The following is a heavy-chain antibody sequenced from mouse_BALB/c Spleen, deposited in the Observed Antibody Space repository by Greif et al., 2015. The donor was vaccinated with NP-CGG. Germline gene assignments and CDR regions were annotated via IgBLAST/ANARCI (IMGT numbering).Heavy chain of an antibody. CDR3: VRDGHYSSFAY. CDR2: IRSKSNNSAT. D-gene: IGHD2-1*01. CDR1: GFTFNTNA. Sequence: EVKLEESGGGLVQPKGSLKLSCAASGFTFNTNAMNWVRQAPGKGLEWVARIRSKSNNSATYYADSVKDRFTISRDDSQSMLYLQMNNLKTGDTAMYYCVRDGHYSSFAYWGQGTLVTVSA. J-gene: IGHJ3*01. V-gene: IGHV10S3*01.